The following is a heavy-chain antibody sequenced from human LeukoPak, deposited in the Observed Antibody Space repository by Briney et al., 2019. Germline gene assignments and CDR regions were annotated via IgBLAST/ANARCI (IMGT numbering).Heavy chain of an antibody. CDR3: ARYMVRGVINDAFDI. V-gene: IGHV1-2*02. Sequence: ASVKVSCKASGYTFTGYYIHWVRQAPGQRLEWTGWIEPNSGDTNYAQKFQGRVTMTRDTSTSTAYMELSRLTSDDTAMYYCARYMVRGVINDAFDIWGQGTMVTVSS. J-gene: IGHJ3*02. CDR2: IEPNSGDT. CDR1: GYTFTGYY. D-gene: IGHD3-10*01.